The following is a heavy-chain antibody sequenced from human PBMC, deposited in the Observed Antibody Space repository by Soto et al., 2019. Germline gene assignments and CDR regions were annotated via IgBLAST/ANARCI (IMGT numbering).Heavy chain of an antibody. V-gene: IGHV3-30-3*01. CDR2: ISYDGSNK. D-gene: IGHD3-22*01. Sequence: GGSLRLSCAASGFTFSSYAMHWVRQAPGKGLEWVAVISYDGSNKYYADSVKGRFTISRDNSKNTLYLQMNSLRAEDTAVYYCARDRYYYDSSGTRYWYFDLWGRGTLVTVSS. CDR1: GFTFSSYA. J-gene: IGHJ2*01. CDR3: ARDRYYYDSSGTRYWYFDL.